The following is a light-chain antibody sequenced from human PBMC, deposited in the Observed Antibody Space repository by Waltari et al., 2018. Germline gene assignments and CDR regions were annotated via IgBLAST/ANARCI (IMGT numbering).Light chain of an antibody. CDR1: SSNIGNNY. V-gene: IGLV1-51*01. CDR2: DNN. CDR3: GTWDGSLSVSGAV. J-gene: IGLJ2*01. Sequence: QSVLTQPPSVSAAPGQKVTISCSGSSSNIGNNYVSWYQHFPGTAPKLLIYDNNKRPSGIPDRFSGSKSGTSATLAITGLQTGDEADYYCGTWDGSLSVSGAVFGGGTKLTVL.